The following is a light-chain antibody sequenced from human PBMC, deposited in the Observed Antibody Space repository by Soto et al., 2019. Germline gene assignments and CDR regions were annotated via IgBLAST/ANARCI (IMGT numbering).Light chain of an antibody. V-gene: IGLV2-14*01. CDR2: EVS. CDR3: STYTSICTLV. Sequence: QSALTQPASVSGSPGQSITISCTGTSSDVSGYNYGSWYQQHPGKAPKLMIYEVSNRPSGVSNRFSGSKSCNTASLTISGLQAEDEADFYCSTYTSICTLVFGGGTNLTVL. J-gene: IGLJ2*01. CDR1: SSDVSGYNY.